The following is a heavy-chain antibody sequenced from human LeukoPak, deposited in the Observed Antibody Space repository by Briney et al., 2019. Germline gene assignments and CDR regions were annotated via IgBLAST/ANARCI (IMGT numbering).Heavy chain of an antibody. CDR3: ARVAEQQLEIDY. Sequence: GGSLRLSCAASGFTFSSYAMHWVRQAPGKGLEWVAVMWYDGSNKYYADSVKGRFTISRDNSKNTLYLQMNSLRAEDTAVYYCARVAEQQLEIDYWGQGTLVTVSS. J-gene: IGHJ4*02. CDR2: MWYDGSNK. CDR1: GFTFSSYA. V-gene: IGHV3-33*08. D-gene: IGHD6-13*01.